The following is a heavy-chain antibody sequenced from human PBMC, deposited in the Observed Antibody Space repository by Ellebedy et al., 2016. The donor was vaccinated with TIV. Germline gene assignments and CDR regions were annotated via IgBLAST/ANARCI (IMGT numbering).Heavy chain of an antibody. Sequence: MPGGSLRLSCTVSRVSITDPTYYWACLRQPPGKGLDWLGTIFHSGTTYMSPALSSRGSMSVDTSRNQFSLDLKSVTAADTAVYYCARHLRYSDWRILDLWGPGILVAVSS. D-gene: IGHD3-9*01. CDR3: ARHLRYSDWRILDL. CDR2: IFHSGTT. J-gene: IGHJ5*02. CDR1: RVSITDPTYY. V-gene: IGHV4-39*01.